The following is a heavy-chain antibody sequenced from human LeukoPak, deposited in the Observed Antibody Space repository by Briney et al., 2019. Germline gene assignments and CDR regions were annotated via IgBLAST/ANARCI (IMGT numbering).Heavy chain of an antibody. CDR2: INPNSGGT. J-gene: IGHJ6*03. Sequence: ALVKVSCKASGYTFTGYYMHWVRQAPGQGLEWMGWINPNSGGTNYAQKFQGRVTMTRDTSISTAYMELSRLRSDDTAVYYCARGWELRNYYYYYMDVWGKGTTVTVSS. CDR1: GYTFTGYY. V-gene: IGHV1-2*02. D-gene: IGHD1-26*01. CDR3: ARGWELRNYYYYYMDV.